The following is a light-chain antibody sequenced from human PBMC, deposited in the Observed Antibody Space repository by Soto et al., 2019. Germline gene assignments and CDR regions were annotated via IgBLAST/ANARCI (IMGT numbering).Light chain of an antibody. CDR2: TAS. CDR1: QGISSY. V-gene: IGKV1-9*01. Sequence: DIQLTQSPSFLSASVGDGITISCRASQGISSYLAWYQQKPGKAPKLLIHTASTLQSGVPSRFSGSGAGAEFPLTISSLQPEDFATYYCQQRHSYPITFGQGTRLEIK. J-gene: IGKJ5*01. CDR3: QQRHSYPIT.